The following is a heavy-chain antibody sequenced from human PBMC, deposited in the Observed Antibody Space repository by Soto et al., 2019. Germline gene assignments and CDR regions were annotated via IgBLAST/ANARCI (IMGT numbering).Heavy chain of an antibody. CDR2: IIPIFGTA. D-gene: IGHD3-22*01. CDR1: GGTFSSYA. J-gene: IGHJ4*02. V-gene: IGHV1-69*13. Sequence: GASVKVSCKASGGTFSSYAISCVRQAPGQGLEWMGGIIPIFGTANYAQKFQGRVTITADESTSTAYMELSSLRSEDTAAYYCARAGLDYYDSSGYSFDYWGQGTLVTVSS. CDR3: ARAGLDYYDSSGYSFDY.